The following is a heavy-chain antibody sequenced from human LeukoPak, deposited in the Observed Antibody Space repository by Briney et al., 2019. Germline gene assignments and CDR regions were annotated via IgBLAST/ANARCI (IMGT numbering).Heavy chain of an antibody. CDR1: GFTFSSYA. CDR2: IYYSGST. Sequence: LRLSCAASGFTFSSYAMSWVRQAPGKGLEWIGYIYYSGSTYYNPSLKSRVTISVDTSKNQFSLKLSSVTAADTAVYYCARDTYYYDSSGYGSYYYYGMDVWGQGTTVTVSS. J-gene: IGHJ6*02. D-gene: IGHD3-22*01. CDR3: ARDTYYYDSSGYGSYYYYGMDV. V-gene: IGHV4-31*02.